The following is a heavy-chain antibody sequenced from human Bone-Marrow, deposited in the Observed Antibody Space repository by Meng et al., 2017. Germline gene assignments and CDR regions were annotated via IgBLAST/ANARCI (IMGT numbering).Heavy chain of an antibody. CDR3: AASPGWWRIDS. CDR2: FHHSGTT. Sequence: QGQLPEPAPGLVTPSGPLPLTCGVSGASVSSGYWWTWVRQPPGKGLEWIGEFHHSGTTNYNPSLRSRVTISVDTSKNQFSLRLTSVTAADTAVYYCAASPGWWRIDSWGQGTLVTVSS. D-gene: IGHD6-19*01. CDR1: GASVSSGYW. J-gene: IGHJ4*02. V-gene: IGHV4-4*02.